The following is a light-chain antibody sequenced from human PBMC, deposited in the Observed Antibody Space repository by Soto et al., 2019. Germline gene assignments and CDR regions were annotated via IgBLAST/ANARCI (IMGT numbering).Light chain of an antibody. V-gene: IGLV4-69*01. CDR3: QTWGTGIS. J-gene: IGLJ2*01. Sequence: QPVLTQSPSASASLGASVKLTCTLSSGHSSNTIAWHQQQPEKGPRYLMKVNSDGSHSKGDEIPDRFSGSSSGAERYLTISSLQSADEADYYCQTWGTGISFGGGTKVTVL. CDR1: SGHSSNT. CDR2: VNSDGSH.